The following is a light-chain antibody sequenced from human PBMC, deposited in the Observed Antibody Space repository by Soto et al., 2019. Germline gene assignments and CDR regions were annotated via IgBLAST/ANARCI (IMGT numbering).Light chain of an antibody. CDR2: GTT. CDR1: PSNIGAGFD. Sequence: QPVLTQPPSVSGAPGQRITISCTGSPSNIGAGFDVHWYQQFPGTAPKLLIYGTTSRPSGVTDRFSGSQSVTSASLAITGLQVGDEADYYCQSYVTSLSGALVFGGGTKLTVL. J-gene: IGLJ3*02. CDR3: QSYVTSLSGALV. V-gene: IGLV1-40*01.